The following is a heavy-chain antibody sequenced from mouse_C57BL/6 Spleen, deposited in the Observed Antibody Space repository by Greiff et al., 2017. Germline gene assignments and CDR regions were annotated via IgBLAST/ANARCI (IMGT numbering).Heavy chain of an antibody. CDR2: IDPEAGET. CDR1: GFNIKDYY. D-gene: IGHD1-1*01. V-gene: IGHV14-2*01. J-gene: IGHJ3*01. Sequence: EVQRVESGAELVKPGASVKLSCTASGFNIKDYYMHWVKQRTEQGLEWIGRIDPEAGETKYAPKFQGKATITADTSSNTASLQLSSLTSEDTAVDYCASYYDGSSAWFAYWGQGTLVTVSA. CDR3: ASYYDGSSAWFAY.